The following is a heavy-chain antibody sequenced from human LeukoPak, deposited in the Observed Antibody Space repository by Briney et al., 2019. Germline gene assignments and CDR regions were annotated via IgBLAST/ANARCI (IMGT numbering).Heavy chain of an antibody. D-gene: IGHD3-10*01. V-gene: IGHV4-31*03. CDR3: ARDHFYYGSGSLSS. Sequence: PSETLSLTCTVSGGSISSGGYYWSWIRQHPGKGLEWIGYIYYSGSTYYNPSLKSRVTISVDTSKNQFSLKLSSVTAADTAVYYCARDHFYYGSGSLSSWGQGTLVTVSS. CDR2: IYYSGST. J-gene: IGHJ5*02. CDR1: GGSISSGGYY.